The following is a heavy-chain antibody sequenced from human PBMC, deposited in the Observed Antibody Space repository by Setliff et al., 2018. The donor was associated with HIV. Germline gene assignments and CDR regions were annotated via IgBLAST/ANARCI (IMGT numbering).Heavy chain of an antibody. CDR2: LYHSGST. CDR3: ARDRDYGGNRDAFDI. CDR1: GGSFSGYY. J-gene: IGHJ3*02. D-gene: IGHD4-17*01. V-gene: IGHV4-59*01. Sequence: PSETLSLTCAVYGGSFSGYYWSWIRQPPGKGLECIGHLYHSGSTHYSPSLKSRVTISIDRSKNEFSLKLSSVTAADTALYYCARDRDYGGNRDAFDIWGQGIMVTVSS.